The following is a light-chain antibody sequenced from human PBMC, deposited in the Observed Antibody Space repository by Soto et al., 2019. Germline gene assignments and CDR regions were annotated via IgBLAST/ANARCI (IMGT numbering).Light chain of an antibody. CDR2: AAS. Sequence: DIQMTQSPSSLSASVGDRVTITCQASQDISNYLNWYQQKPGKAPKLLIYAASSLQSGVPSRFSGSGSGTDFTLTISSLQPEDFATYYCQQSYSTPITFGQGTRLET. CDR3: QQSYSTPIT. V-gene: IGKV1-39*01. CDR1: QDISNY. J-gene: IGKJ5*01.